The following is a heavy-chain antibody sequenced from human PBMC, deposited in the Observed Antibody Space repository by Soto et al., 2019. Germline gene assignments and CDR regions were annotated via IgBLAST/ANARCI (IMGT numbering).Heavy chain of an antibody. CDR1: ESIFRDYG. Sequence: GESLKISCAAPESIFRDYGMHWVRQAPGKGLEWVSYISSSSSTIYYADSVKGRFTISRDNAKNSLYLQMNSLRDEDTAVYYCARDRGYSYGPIYYYYYGMDVWGQGTTVTVSS. CDR3: ARDRGYSYGPIYYYYYGMDV. V-gene: IGHV3-48*02. J-gene: IGHJ6*02. CDR2: ISSSSSTI. D-gene: IGHD5-18*01.